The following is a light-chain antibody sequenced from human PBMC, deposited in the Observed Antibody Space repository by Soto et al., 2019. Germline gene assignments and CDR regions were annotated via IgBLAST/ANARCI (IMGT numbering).Light chain of an antibody. Sequence: EIVMTQSPATLSVSPGERATLSCRASQSVSSNLAWYQQKPGQAPRLLLYGASTRATGIPARFSGSGSATEFTLTISSLQSEEFAVYYCQQYNNWPRTFGQGTKVEIK. CDR1: QSVSSN. CDR3: QQYNNWPRT. V-gene: IGKV3-15*01. J-gene: IGKJ1*01. CDR2: GAS.